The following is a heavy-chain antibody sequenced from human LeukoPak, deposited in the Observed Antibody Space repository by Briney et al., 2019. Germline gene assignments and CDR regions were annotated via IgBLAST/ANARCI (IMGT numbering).Heavy chain of an antibody. Sequence: SQTLSLTCVISGDSVSSNSAAWNWIRQSPSRGLEWLGRTYYRSKWYNDYAVSVKSRITINPDTSKNRFSLQLNSVTPEDTAVYYCARDPYSSGWLNWFDPWGQGILVTVSS. CDR2: TYYRSKWYN. CDR3: ARDPYSSGWLNWFDP. V-gene: IGHV6-1*01. CDR1: GDSVSSNSAA. D-gene: IGHD6-19*01. J-gene: IGHJ5*02.